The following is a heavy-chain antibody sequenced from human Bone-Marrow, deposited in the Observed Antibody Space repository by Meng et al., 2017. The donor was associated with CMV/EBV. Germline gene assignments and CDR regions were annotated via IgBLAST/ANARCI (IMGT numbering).Heavy chain of an antibody. Sequence: EVQLVESGGGLVKPGGSLRLSCSASGFTFSNAWMSWVRQAPGKGLEWVGRIKSKTDGGTTDYAAPVKGRFTISRDDSKNTLYLQMNSLKTEDTAVYYCTTQPPPFWAICDYWGQGTLVTVSS. CDR1: GFTFSNAW. V-gene: IGHV3-15*01. D-gene: IGHD3-9*01. CDR3: TTQPPPFWAICDY. J-gene: IGHJ4*02. CDR2: IKSKTDGGTT.